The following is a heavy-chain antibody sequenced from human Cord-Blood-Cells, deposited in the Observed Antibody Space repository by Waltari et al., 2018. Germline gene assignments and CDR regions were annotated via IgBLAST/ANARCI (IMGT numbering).Heavy chain of an antibody. V-gene: IGHV4-34*01. CDR2: INHSGRT. CDR1: GGSFSGYY. D-gene: IGHD6-13*01. J-gene: IGHJ4*02. Sequence: QVQLQQWGAGLLKPSETLSLTCAVYGGSFSGYYWGWIRQPPGKGLEWIGEINHSGRTNYNPSLKSRVTISVDTSKNQFSLKLSSVTAADTAVYYCARGRYSSSWYRGKYGYWGQGTLVTVSS. CDR3: ARGRYSSSWYRGKYGY.